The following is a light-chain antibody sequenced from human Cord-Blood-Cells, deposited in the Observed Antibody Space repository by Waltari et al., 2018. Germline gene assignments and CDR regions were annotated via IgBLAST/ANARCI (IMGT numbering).Light chain of an antibody. Sequence: QSALTQPASVSGSPGQSITISCTGTSSDVGGYNYVSWYQQHPGKAPKLMLYDVSNRPSGVSKRFSGSKSGNTASLTISGLQAEDEADYYCSSYTSSSTLFGGGTKLTVL. CDR1: SSDVGGYNY. CDR2: DVS. V-gene: IGLV2-14*01. CDR3: SSYTSSSTL. J-gene: IGLJ2*01.